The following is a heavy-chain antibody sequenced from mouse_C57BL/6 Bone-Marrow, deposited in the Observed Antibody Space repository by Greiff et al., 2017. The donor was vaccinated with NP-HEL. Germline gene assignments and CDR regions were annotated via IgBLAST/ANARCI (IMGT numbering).Heavy chain of an antibody. CDR1: AFTFRDYG. V-gene: IGHV5-17*01. J-gene: IGHJ3*01. CDR3: ARWDYYGRPVAY. CDR2: ISSGSSTI. D-gene: IGHD1-1*01. Sequence: DVHLVESGGGLVKPGGSLKPTCAASAFTFRDYGMHWVRQAPEKGLEWVAYISSGSSTIYYADTVQCRFTISRDNAKNTLFLQMTSLRSEDTAMYYCARWDYYGRPVAYWGQGTLVTVSA.